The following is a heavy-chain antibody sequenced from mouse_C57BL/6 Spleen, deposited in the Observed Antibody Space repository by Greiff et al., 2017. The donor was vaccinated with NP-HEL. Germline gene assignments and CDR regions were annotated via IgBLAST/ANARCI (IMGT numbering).Heavy chain of an antibody. CDR1: GYAFSSYW. J-gene: IGHJ4*01. CDR3: ASAEKFIYDGYYGYAMDY. CDR2: IYPGDGDT. V-gene: IGHV1-80*01. D-gene: IGHD2-3*01. Sequence: QVQLQQSGAELVKPGASVKISCKASGYAFSSYWMNWVKQRPGKGLEWIGQIYPGDGDTNYNGKFKGKATLTADKSSSTAYMQLSSLTSEDSAVYFVASAEKFIYDGYYGYAMDYWGQGTSVTVSS.